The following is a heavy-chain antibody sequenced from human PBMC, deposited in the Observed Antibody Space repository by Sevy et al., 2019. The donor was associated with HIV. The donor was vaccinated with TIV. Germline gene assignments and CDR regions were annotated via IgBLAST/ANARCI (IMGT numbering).Heavy chain of an antibody. Sequence: SETLSLTCAVSGYSINSGYYWGWIRQPPGKGLEWIGSIYHSGSTYYNPSLKSRVTISVDTSKNQFSLKLSSVTAADTAVYYCARVSYDILTGYFLFDYWGQGTLVTVSS. V-gene: IGHV4-38-2*01. J-gene: IGHJ4*02. D-gene: IGHD3-9*01. CDR2: IYHSGST. CDR3: ARVSYDILTGYFLFDY. CDR1: GYSINSGYY.